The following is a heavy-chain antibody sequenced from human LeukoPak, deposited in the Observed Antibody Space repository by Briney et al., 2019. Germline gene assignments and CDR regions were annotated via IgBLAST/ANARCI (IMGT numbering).Heavy chain of an antibody. CDR1: GFTVSSNY. CDR2: IYSGGST. V-gene: IGHV3-53*01. J-gene: IGHJ6*02. Sequence: PGGSLRLSCAASGFTVSSNYMSWVRQAPGKGLEWVSVIYSGGSTYYADSVKGRFTISRDNSKNTLYLQMNSLRAEDTAVYYCARDIAYSGGSGSYDYYYYGMDVWGQGTTVTVSS. D-gene: IGHD3-10*01. CDR3: ARDIAYSGGSGSYDYYYYGMDV.